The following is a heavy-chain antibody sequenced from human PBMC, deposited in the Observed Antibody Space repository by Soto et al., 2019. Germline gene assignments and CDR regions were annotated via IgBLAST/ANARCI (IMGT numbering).Heavy chain of an antibody. Sequence: ASVKVSCKVSGYTLTELSMHWVRQAPGKGLEWMGGFDPEDGETIYAQKFQGRVTMTEDTSTDTAYMELSSLRSEDTAVYYCATGKVVTRDYYYGMDVWGQGTTVTVSS. CDR1: GYTLTELS. CDR2: FDPEDGET. CDR3: ATGKVVTRDYYYGMDV. V-gene: IGHV1-24*01. D-gene: IGHD3-22*01. J-gene: IGHJ6*02.